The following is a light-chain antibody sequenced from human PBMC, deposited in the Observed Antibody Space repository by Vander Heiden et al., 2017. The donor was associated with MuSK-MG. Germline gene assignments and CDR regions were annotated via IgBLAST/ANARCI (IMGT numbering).Light chain of an antibody. Sequence: DIQLTQSPSFLSASVGDRVTITCRASQGIRSYLAWYQQKPGKAPKLLIYAASTLQSGVPSRFSGSGSGTEFTLTISSLQPEDFATYYCQQVNGYKAFGQGTKVXIK. CDR3: QQVNGYKA. CDR1: QGIRSY. CDR2: AAS. V-gene: IGKV1-9*01. J-gene: IGKJ1*01.